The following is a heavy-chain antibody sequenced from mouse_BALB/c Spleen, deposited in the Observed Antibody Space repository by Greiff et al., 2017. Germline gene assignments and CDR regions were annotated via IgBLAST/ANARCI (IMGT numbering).Heavy chain of an antibody. J-gene: IGHJ2*01. Sequence: EVKLQESGPGLVKPSQSLSLTCSVTGYSITSGYYWNWIRQFPGNKLEWMGYISYDGSNNYNPSLKNRISITRDTSKNQFFLKLNSVTTEDTATYYCARGQYGNYFDYWGQGTTLTVSS. D-gene: IGHD2-10*02. CDR3: ARGQYGNYFDY. CDR2: ISYDGSN. CDR1: GYSITSGYY. V-gene: IGHV3-6*02.